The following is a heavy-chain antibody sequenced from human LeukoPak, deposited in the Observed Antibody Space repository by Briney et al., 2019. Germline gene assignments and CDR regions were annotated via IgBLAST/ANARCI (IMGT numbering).Heavy chain of an antibody. CDR3: VASCYADYYYYGMDV. CDR2: INPSGGST. J-gene: IGHJ6*02. V-gene: IGHV1-46*01. D-gene: IGHD2-2*01. CDR1: AYTFTGYY. Sequence: ASVKVSCKASAYTFTGYYMHWVRQAPGQGLEWMGIINPSGGSTSYAQKFQGRVTTTRDTSTSTVYMELSSLRSEDTVVYYCVASCYADYYYYGMDVWGQGTTVTVSS.